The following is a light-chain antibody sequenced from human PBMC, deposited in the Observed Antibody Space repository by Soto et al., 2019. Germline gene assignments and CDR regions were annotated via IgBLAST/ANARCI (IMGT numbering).Light chain of an antibody. J-gene: IGLJ1*01. V-gene: IGLV2-14*01. CDR3: SSYRTGSTYV. CDR2: DVS. Sequence: QSALTQPASVSGSPGQSIAISCTGTSRDVGAYHYASWYQQHPCKAPKFMIYDVSTRPSGVSNRFSGSKSGNTASLTISGLQAEEEADYYCSSYRTGSTYVFGTGTKVTVL. CDR1: SRDVGAYHY.